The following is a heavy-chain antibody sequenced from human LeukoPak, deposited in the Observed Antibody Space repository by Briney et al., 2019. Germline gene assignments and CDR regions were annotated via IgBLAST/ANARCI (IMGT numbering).Heavy chain of an antibody. Sequence: GGSLRLSCAASGFTFTTYWMAWVRQAPGKGLEWVANIKGDESAKHQADSVKGRFTISRDNAQNSVYPQMSSLRVEDTAVYYCARDVGGSLDYWGQGTLVTVSS. CDR2: IKGDESAK. J-gene: IGHJ4*02. D-gene: IGHD1-26*01. CDR3: ARDVGGSLDY. V-gene: IGHV3-7*01. CDR1: GFTFTTYW.